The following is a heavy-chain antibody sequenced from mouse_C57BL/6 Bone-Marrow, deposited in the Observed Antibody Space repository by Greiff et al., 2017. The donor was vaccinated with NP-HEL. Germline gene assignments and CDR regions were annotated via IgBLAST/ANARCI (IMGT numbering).Heavy chain of an antibody. CDR2: IDPSDSET. J-gene: IGHJ2*01. V-gene: IGHV1-52*01. Sequence: QVQLQQPGAELVRPGSSVKLSCKASGYTFTSYWMHWVKQRPIQGLEWIGNIDPSDSETHYNQKFKDKATLTVDKSSSTAYMQLSSLTSEDSAVYYCARRSFTTVDYFDYWGQGTTLTVSS. CDR1: GYTFTSYW. D-gene: IGHD1-1*01. CDR3: ARRSFTTVDYFDY.